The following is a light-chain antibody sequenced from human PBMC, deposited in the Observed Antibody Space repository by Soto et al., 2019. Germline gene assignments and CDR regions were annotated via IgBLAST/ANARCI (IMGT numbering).Light chain of an antibody. CDR2: AAS. CDR1: QGISNK. V-gene: IGKV1-27*01. Sequence: DIQRTQSPSSLSASVGDRVSSTLRASQGISNKVAWYQQKPGKAPKLLIYAASTLQSGVPSRFSGSGSGTDYTLTLSRLSPEDVAPYYCAKYNSARTFGQGTRLEIK. J-gene: IGKJ5*01. CDR3: AKYNSART.